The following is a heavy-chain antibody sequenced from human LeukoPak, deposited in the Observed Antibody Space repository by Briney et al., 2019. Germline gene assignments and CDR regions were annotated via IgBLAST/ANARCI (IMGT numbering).Heavy chain of an antibody. Sequence: GGSLRLSYAASGFTFSSYAMSWVRQAPGKGLEWVSSIIGSGGATCCADSVKGRFAISRDNSKSTLYLQMDSLRAEDTAVYYCAKESLSRDFSFDIWGQGTMLTVSS. J-gene: IGHJ3*02. D-gene: IGHD2/OR15-2a*01. V-gene: IGHV3-23*01. CDR3: AKESLSRDFSFDI. CDR2: IIGSGGAT. CDR1: GFTFSSYA.